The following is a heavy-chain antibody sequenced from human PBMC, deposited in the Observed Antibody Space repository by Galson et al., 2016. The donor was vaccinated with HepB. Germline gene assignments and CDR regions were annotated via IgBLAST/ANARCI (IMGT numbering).Heavy chain of an antibody. Sequence: SLRLSCAASGFTFSSYWMAWVRQAPGKGLEWVANIKQDGSETHYVDSVKGRFTISRDNAKNSLFLQMNSLRAEDTAFYYCARGGATPGQWLDNWFDPWGQGTLVSVSS. CDR3: ARGGATPGQWLDNWFDP. D-gene: IGHD6-19*01. J-gene: IGHJ5*02. CDR1: GFTFSSYW. V-gene: IGHV3-7*03. CDR2: IKQDGSET.